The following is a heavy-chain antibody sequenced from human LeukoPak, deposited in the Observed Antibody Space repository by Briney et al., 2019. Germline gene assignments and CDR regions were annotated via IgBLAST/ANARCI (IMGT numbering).Heavy chain of an antibody. CDR2: IKSKTDGGTT. CDR3: AHRDTTMVRVDY. V-gene: IGHV3-15*01. CDR1: GFTFSNAW. J-gene: IGHJ4*02. D-gene: IGHD5-18*01. Sequence: GGSLRLSCAASGFTFSNAWMSWVRQAPGKGLEWVGRIKSKTDGGTTDYAAPVKGRFTISRDDSKSTVYLQMSSLKTEDTAVYFCAHRDTTMVRVDYWGQGTLVTVSS.